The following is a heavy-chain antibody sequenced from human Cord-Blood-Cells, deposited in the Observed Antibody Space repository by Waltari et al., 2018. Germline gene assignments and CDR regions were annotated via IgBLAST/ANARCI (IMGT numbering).Heavy chain of an antibody. CDR1: GYSFTSYW. CDR3: ARLSPVAAAGDY. J-gene: IGHJ4*02. CDR2: IYPGDSDT. V-gene: IGHV5-51*01. Sequence: EVQLVQSGAEVNKPGESLKLSCKGSGYSFTSYWIAWVRQMPGKGQVLMGIIYPGDSDTRYSPSCQGQVTIAADKSISTAYLQWSSLKASDTAMYYCARLSPVAAAGDYWGQGTLVTVSS. D-gene: IGHD6-13*01.